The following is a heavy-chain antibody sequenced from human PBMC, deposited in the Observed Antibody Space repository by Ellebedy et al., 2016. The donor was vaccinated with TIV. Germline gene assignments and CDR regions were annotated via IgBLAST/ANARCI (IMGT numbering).Heavy chain of an antibody. J-gene: IGHJ4*02. CDR3: ARGSFYDWRVAGY. Sequence: ASVKVSCKASGGTFSSYAISWVRQAPGQGLEWMGWINPNSDGTNYAQKFQGRVTMTRDTSINTAYMELSRLRSDDTAVYYCARGSFYDWRVAGYWGQGTLVTVSS. CDR1: GGTFSSYA. D-gene: IGHD3-3*01. CDR2: INPNSDGT. V-gene: IGHV1-2*02.